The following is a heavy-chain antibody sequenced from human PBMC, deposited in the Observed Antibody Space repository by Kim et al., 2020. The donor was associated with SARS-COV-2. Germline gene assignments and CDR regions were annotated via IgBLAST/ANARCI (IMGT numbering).Heavy chain of an antibody. Sequence: GGSLRLSCVASGFTFNSYAMHWVRQTPGRGLEWVSRIYSDATRTTYADSVKGRFTISRDNSKNTLYLHMNSLRAEDTALYYCAREERLLSRRLD. J-gene: IGHJ4*01. CDR2: IYSDATRT. CDR3: AREERLLSRRLD. CDR1: GFTFNSYA. D-gene: IGHD6-25*01. V-gene: IGHV3-30*04.